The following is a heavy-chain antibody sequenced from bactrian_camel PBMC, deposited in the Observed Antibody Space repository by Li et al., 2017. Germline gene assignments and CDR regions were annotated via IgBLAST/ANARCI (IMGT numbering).Heavy chain of an antibody. CDR1: GYTVSTGY. Sequence: QVQLVESGGGSVQAGGSLRFSCAASGYTVSTGYMAWFRQAPGKEREGVAAIYTGGGPGYGQTHYSASVEGRFTISQDRAKNTLCLQMNSLKSEDTAVYYCATAASPEGYWYHGFSYWGQGTQVTVS. CDR2: IYTGGGPGYGQT. V-gene: IGHV3S28*01. J-gene: IGHJ4*01. D-gene: IGHD6*01. CDR3: ATAASPEGYWYHGFSY.